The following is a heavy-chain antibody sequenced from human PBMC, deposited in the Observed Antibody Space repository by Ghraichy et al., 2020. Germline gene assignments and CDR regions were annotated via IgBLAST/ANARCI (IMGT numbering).Heavy chain of an antibody. J-gene: IGHJ4*02. V-gene: IGHV3-23*01. Sequence: GGSLRLSCAASGFTFSSYAMSWVRQAPGKGLEWVSAISGSGGSTYYADSVKGRFTISRDNSKNTLYLQMNSLRAEDTAVYYCAKEVLIGLTMVRGGIDYWGQGTLVTVSS. CDR3: AKEVLIGLTMVRGGIDY. D-gene: IGHD3-10*01. CDR1: GFTFSSYA. CDR2: ISGSGGST.